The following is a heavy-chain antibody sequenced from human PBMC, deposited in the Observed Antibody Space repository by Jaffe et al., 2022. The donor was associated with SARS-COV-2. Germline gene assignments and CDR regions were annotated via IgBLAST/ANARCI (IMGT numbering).Heavy chain of an antibody. CDR3: ARAAPPIDDILTGYSPVVPDYYYYYGMDV. D-gene: IGHD3-9*01. Sequence: QVQLQESGPGLVKPSETLSLTCTVSGGSISSYYWSWIRQPPGKGLEWIGYIYYSGSTNYNPSLKSRVTISVDTSKNQFSLKLSSVTAADTAVYYCARAAPPIDDILTGYSPVVPDYYYYYGMDVWGQGTTVTVSS. J-gene: IGHJ6*02. CDR1: GGSISSYY. V-gene: IGHV4-59*01. CDR2: IYYSGST.